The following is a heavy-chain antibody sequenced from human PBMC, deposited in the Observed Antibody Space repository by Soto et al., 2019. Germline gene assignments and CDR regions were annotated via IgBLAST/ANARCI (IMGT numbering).Heavy chain of an antibody. Sequence: QVQLVESGGGVVQPGRSLRLSCAASGFTFSSYAMHWVRQAPGKGLEWVAVISYDGSNKYYADSVKGRFTISRDNSKNTLYLQMNSLRAEDTAVYYCVSPQQWLQGMDVWGQGTTVTVSS. V-gene: IGHV3-30-3*01. J-gene: IGHJ6*02. CDR1: GFTFSSYA. CDR3: VSPQQWLQGMDV. D-gene: IGHD6-19*01. CDR2: ISYDGSNK.